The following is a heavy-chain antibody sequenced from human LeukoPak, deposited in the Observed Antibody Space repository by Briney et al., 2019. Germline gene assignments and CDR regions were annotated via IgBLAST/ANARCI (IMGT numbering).Heavy chain of an antibody. Sequence: GGSLRLSCAASGFIFSHNWMSWVRQVPGQGLEWVANLKPDGSDKYYVDSVKGRFTISRDNAKNSLYLQMDSLRAEDTAVYYCATELQWSFYYWGQGTLVTVSS. CDR3: ATELQWSFYY. CDR1: GFIFSHNW. D-gene: IGHD2-15*01. J-gene: IGHJ4*02. CDR2: LKPDGSDK. V-gene: IGHV3-7*02.